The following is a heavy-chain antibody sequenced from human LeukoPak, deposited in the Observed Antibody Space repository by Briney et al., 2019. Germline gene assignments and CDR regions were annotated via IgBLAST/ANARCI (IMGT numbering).Heavy chain of an antibody. Sequence: SETLSLTCTVSGGSISSYYWSWIRQPAGKGLEWIGRIYTSGSTNYNPSLKSRVTMSVDTSKNQFSLKLSSVTAADTAVYYCASLAYCGGDCYYTDAFDIWGQGTMVTVSS. CDR1: GGSISSYY. D-gene: IGHD2-21*02. J-gene: IGHJ3*02. V-gene: IGHV4-4*07. CDR2: IYTSGST. CDR3: ASLAYCGGDCYYTDAFDI.